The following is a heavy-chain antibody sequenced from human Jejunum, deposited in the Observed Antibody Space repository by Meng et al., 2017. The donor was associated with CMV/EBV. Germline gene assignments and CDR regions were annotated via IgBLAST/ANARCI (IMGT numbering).Heavy chain of an antibody. CDR3: ARVYYTNFANWFDP. CDR1: GTSMGTTNYC. Sequence: GTSMGTTNYCWAWIRQPPGKGLEWIGTIYYSGRAYYKQSLNSRVTISVDTSKNQFSLRLRSVTAADTAVYYCARVYYTNFANWFDPWGQGILVTVSS. V-gene: IGHV4-39*07. J-gene: IGHJ5*02. CDR2: IYYSGRA. D-gene: IGHD1-26*01.